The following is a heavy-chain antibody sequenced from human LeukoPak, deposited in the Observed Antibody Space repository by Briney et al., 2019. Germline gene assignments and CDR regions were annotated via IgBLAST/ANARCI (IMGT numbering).Heavy chain of an antibody. Sequence: GGSLRLSCAASGFTFSSYGMHWVRQAPGKGLEWVAFIRYDGSNKYYADSVKGRFTISRDNSKNTLYLQVNSLRAEDTAVYYCALSKAYYFDYWGQGTLVTVSS. V-gene: IGHV3-30*02. CDR3: ALSKAYYFDY. CDR1: GFTFSSYG. D-gene: IGHD2/OR15-2a*01. J-gene: IGHJ4*02. CDR2: IRYDGSNK.